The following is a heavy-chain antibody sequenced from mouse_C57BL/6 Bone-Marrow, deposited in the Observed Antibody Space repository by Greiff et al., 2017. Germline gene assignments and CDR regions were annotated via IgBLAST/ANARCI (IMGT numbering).Heavy chain of an antibody. CDR3: AGWVLNWYVDF. CDR1: GFTFSDYG. J-gene: IGHJ1*03. CDR2: ISSGGSNI. D-gene: IGHD2-3*01. Sequence: EVKLVESGGGLVKPGGSLKLSCAASGFTFSDYGMHWVRQAPEKGLEWVAYISSGGSNIYYADTVKGRFTISRDNAKNTLFLQMTSLRSEDTAMDYCAGWVLNWYVDFWGTGTTVTVSS. V-gene: IGHV5-17*01.